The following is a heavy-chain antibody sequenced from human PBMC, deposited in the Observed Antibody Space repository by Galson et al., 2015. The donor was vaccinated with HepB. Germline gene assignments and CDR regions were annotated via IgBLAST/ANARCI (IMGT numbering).Heavy chain of an antibody. J-gene: IGHJ6*02. CDR1: GFTFSSYW. V-gene: IGHV3-74*01. CDR2: INSDGSST. D-gene: IGHD1-1*01. Sequence: SLRLSCAASGFTFSSYWMHWVRQAPGKGLVWVSRINSDGSSTSYADSVKGRFTISRDNAKNTLYLQMNSLRAEDTAVYYCAREGSNWNYYYYYGMDVWGQGTTVAVSS. CDR3: AREGSNWNYYYYYGMDV.